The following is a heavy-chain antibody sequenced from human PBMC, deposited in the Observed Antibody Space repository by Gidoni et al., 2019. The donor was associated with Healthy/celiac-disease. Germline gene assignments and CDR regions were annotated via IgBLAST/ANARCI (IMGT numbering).Heavy chain of an antibody. CDR1: GFTFSGSA. CDR3: TRGNKGPGGMDV. V-gene: IGHV3-73*01. D-gene: IGHD1-1*01. J-gene: IGHJ6*02. CDR2: IRSKANSYAT. Sequence: GLVQPGGSLKLSCTASGFTFSGSAMHWVRQASGKGLEWVGRIRSKANSYATAYAASVKGRFTISRDDSKNTAYLQMNSLKTEDTAVYYCTRGNKGPGGMDVWGQGTTVTVSS.